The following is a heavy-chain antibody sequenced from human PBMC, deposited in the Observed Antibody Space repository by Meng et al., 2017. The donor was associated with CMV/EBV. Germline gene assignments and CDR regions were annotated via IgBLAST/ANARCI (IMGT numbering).Heavy chain of an antibody. CDR3: ARVAFLPPYCGGDCSAHYYFDY. V-gene: IGHV3-7*01. CDR1: GFTVSSYW. CDR2: IKQDGSEK. D-gene: IGHD2-21*01. Sequence: GGSLRLSCAASGFTVSSYWMSWVRQAPGKGLEWVANIKQDGSEKYYVDSVKGRFTISRDNAKNSLYLQMNSLRAGDTAVYYCARVAFLPPYCGGDCSAHYYFDYWGQGTLVTVSS. J-gene: IGHJ4*02.